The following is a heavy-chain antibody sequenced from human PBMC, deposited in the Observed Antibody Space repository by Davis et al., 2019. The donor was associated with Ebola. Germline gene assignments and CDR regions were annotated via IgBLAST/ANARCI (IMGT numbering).Heavy chain of an antibody. D-gene: IGHD2-8*02. CDR1: GNSFTSHW. CDR3: ASLRRTITGMDDAFDI. CDR2: IYTGDSDT. J-gene: IGHJ3*02. Sequence: GESLKISCKDSGNSFTSHWIGWVRQMPGKGLEWMRIIYTGDSDTRYSPSFRGQVTISADKSTKTAFLVWTGLKASDTAMYYCASLRRTITGMDDAFDIWGQGTMVTVSS. V-gene: IGHV5-51*01.